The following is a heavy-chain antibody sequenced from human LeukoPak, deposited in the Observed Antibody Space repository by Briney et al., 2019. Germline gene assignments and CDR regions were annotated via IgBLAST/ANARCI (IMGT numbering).Heavy chain of an antibody. CDR1: GFTFSSYA. D-gene: IGHD3-9*01. Sequence: GRSLRLSCAASGFTFSSYAVHWVRQAPGKGLEWVAVISYDGSNKYYADSVKGRFTISRDNSKNTLYLQMNSLRAEDTAVYYCARGVDYDILTGYDYWGQGTLVTVSS. J-gene: IGHJ4*02. V-gene: IGHV3-30*04. CDR3: ARGVDYDILTGYDY. CDR2: ISYDGSNK.